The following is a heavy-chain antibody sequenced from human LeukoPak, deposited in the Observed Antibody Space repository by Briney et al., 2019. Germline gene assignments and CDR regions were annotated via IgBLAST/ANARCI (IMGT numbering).Heavy chain of an antibody. D-gene: IGHD3-10*01. V-gene: IGHV2-5*01. J-gene: IGHJ5*02. CDR2: IYWNDDK. Sequence: SGPTLVKPTQTLTLTCTFSGFSLSTSGVGVGWIRQPPGKALEWLALIYWNDDKRYSPSLKSRLTITKDTSKNRVVLTMTNMDPVDTATYYCAHILCDGSGSYYEVCWFDPWGQGTLVTVSS. CDR3: AHILCDGSGSYYEVCWFDP. CDR1: GFSLSTSGVG.